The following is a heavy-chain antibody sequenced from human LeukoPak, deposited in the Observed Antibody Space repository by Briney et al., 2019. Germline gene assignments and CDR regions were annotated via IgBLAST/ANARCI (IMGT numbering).Heavy chain of an antibody. CDR1: GGSISSGGSY. CDR3: ARIKTTLRAFDI. Sequence: SETLSLTCTVSGGSISSGGSYWSWIRQHPGKGLEWIGYIYYSGSTYYNPSLKSRVTISVDTSKNQFSLKLSSVTAADTAVYYCARIKTTLRAFDIWGQGTMATVSS. CDR2: IYYSGST. J-gene: IGHJ3*02. V-gene: IGHV4-31*03. D-gene: IGHD4-17*01.